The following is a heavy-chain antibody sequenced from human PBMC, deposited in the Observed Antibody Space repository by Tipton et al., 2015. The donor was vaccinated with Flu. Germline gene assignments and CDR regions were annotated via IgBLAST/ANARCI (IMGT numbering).Heavy chain of an antibody. CDR1: GFTLRSHS. CDR2: ISGSGFYI. D-gene: IGHD4-23*01. Sequence: SLRLSCVASGFTLRSHSMNWVRQAPEKGLEWLSSISGSGFYINYADSGKGRFTISRDDAKNSVYLEMNSLRGEDTAVYYCARDLVNAFDMWGQGTMVTVSA. J-gene: IGHJ3*02. CDR3: ARDLVNAFDM. V-gene: IGHV3-21*06.